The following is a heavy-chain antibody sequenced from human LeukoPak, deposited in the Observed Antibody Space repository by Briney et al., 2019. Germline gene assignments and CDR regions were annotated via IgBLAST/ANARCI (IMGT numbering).Heavy chain of an antibody. CDR3: AKQPTVLGGFFDY. CDR1: GFTFSSYG. V-gene: IGHV3-23*01. Sequence: PGGTLRLSCAASGFTFSSYGMGWVRQAPGKGLEWVSSINTGGGSAYYTDSVKGRFTISRDNSKNTLYLQMSSLRAEDTAVYYCAKQPTVLGGFFDYWGQGALVTLSS. D-gene: IGHD4-17*01. CDR2: INTGGGSA. J-gene: IGHJ4*02.